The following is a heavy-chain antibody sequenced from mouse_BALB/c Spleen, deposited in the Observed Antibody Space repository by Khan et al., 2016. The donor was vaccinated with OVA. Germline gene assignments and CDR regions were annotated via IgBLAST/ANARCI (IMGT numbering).Heavy chain of an antibody. V-gene: IGHV5-6-3*01. CDR2: INSNGGST. CDR1: GFTFSSYG. Sequence: EVELVESGGGLVQPGGSLKLSCAASGFTFSSYGMSWVRQTPDKRLELVATINSNGGSTYYPGSVKGRFTISRDHAKNTLYLQMSSLKSEDTAMYYCARMARTINWGQGTTLTVSS. CDR3: ARMARTIN. J-gene: IGHJ2*01.